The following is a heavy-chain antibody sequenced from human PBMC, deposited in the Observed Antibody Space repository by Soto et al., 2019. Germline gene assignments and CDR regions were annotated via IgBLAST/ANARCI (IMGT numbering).Heavy chain of an antibody. V-gene: IGHV1-46*01. J-gene: IGHJ6*02. CDR3: ARDGRYSISWSQTLDYYYYGMGV. CDR2: INPSGGRT. CDR1: GYTFTSYY. D-gene: IGHD6-6*01. Sequence: ASVKVSCKASGYTFTSYYMHWVRQAPGQGLEWMGIINPSGGRTISAEKFQGGVTMTRDTSTSTVYMGLRSLRSEDTAVYYCARDGRYSISWSQTLDYYYYGMGVWGQGTTVTVSS.